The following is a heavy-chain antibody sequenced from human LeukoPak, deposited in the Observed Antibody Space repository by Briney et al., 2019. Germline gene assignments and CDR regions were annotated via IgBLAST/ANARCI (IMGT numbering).Heavy chain of an antibody. D-gene: IGHD6-19*01. V-gene: IGHV1-8*02. Sequence: ASVKVSCKASGYRFTGYYIHWVRQAPGQGLEWMGWMNPNSGNTGYAQKFQGRVTMTRNTSISTAYMELSSLRSEDTAVYYCARDSSSGWEFDYWGQGTLVTVSS. CDR2: MNPNSGNT. J-gene: IGHJ4*02. CDR1: GYRFTGYY. CDR3: ARDSSSGWEFDY.